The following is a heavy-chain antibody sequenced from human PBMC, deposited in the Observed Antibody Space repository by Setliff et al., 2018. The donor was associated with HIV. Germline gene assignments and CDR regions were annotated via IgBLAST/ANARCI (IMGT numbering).Heavy chain of an antibody. Sequence: PPRRGLEWIGYIYSSGSTNFNPPLQSRVTISVDTSKNQFSLKLSSVTAADTAVYYCARHSGVASPNWFDPWGQGTLVTAPQ. V-gene: IGHV4-4*09. CDR3: ARHSGVASPNWFDP. J-gene: IGHJ5*02. D-gene: IGHD3-10*01. CDR2: IYSSGST.